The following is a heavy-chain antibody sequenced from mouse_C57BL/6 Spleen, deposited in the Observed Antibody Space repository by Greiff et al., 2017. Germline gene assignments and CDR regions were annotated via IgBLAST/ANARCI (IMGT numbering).Heavy chain of an antibody. Sequence: EVKLVESGPGLVKPSQSLSLTCSVTGYSITSGYYWNWIRQFPGNKLEWMGYISYDGSNNYNPSLKNRISITRDTSKNQFFLKLNSVTTEDTATYYCAKGYDYSWFAYWGQGTLVTVSA. CDR2: ISYDGSN. V-gene: IGHV3-6*01. CDR1: GYSITSGYY. D-gene: IGHD2-4*01. CDR3: AKGYDYSWFAY. J-gene: IGHJ3*01.